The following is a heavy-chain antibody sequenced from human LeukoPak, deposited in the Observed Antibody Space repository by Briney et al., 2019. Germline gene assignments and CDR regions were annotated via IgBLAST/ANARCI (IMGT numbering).Heavy chain of an antibody. D-gene: IGHD4-11*01. J-gene: IGHJ4*02. CDR3: TRMTKGHDY. Sequence: SETLSLTCAVSGVSFNDYYWSWVRQTPGKGLERIGEINHSGYTNDSPSLKSRVTISIDTSRKQFSLNLRSVTVADTGIYYCTRMTKGHDYWGQGNLVTVSS. CDR1: GVSFNDYY. CDR2: INHSGYT. V-gene: IGHV4-34*01.